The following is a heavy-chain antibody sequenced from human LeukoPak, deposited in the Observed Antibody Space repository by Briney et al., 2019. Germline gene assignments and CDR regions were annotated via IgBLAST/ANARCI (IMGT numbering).Heavy chain of an antibody. CDR2: INHSGST. CDR1: GGSFSGYY. J-gene: IGHJ4*02. D-gene: IGHD5-12*01. Sequence: PSETLSLTCAVYGGSFSGYYWSWIRQPPGKGLEWIGEINHSGSTNYNPSLKSRVTISVDTSKNQFSLKLSSVTAADTAVYYCARVGVYSGYDSSYFDYWGQGTLVTVSS. V-gene: IGHV4-34*01. CDR3: ARVGVYSGYDSSYFDY.